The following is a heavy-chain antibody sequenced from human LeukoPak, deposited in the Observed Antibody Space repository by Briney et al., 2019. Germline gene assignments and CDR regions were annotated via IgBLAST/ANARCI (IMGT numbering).Heavy chain of an antibody. Sequence: PGGSLRLSCAASGFTFSDSYMTWVRQAPGKGVEWVAYISGSGHDINYSDSVKGRFTISRDNAKNSLYLQMSSLRVEDTAVYYCAKLRSSSDGDYWGQGTLVTVSS. D-gene: IGHD6-13*01. V-gene: IGHV3-11*04. CDR2: ISGSGHDI. CDR3: AKLRSSSDGDY. J-gene: IGHJ4*02. CDR1: GFTFSDSY.